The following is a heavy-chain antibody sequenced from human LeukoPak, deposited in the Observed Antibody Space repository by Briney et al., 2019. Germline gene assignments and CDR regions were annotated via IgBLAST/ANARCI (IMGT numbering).Heavy chain of an antibody. V-gene: IGHV3-30-3*01. CDR2: ISYDGSNK. D-gene: IGHD3-22*01. J-gene: IGHJ4*02. CDR1: GFTFSSYA. CDR3: ARDSCYYDSSGYYVPYYFDY. Sequence: GRSLRLSCAASGFTFSSYAMHWVRQAPGKGLEWVAVISYDGSNKYYADSVKGRFTISRDNSKNTLFLQMNSLRAEDTAVYYCARDSCYYDSSGYYVPYYFDYWGQGTLVTVSS.